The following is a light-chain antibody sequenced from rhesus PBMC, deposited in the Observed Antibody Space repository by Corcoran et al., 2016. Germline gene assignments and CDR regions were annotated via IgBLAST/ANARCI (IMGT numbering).Light chain of an antibody. CDR2: GAS. J-gene: IGKJ3*01. V-gene: IGKV3-31*02. Sequence: EIVMTQSPATLSLSPGETATISCRTSQSVSSYLAWSRQKPGQAPRLLIYGASSRAPVIPDRFSRSGDGTDYTVTISSLQPEDVATYYCQYGYGTPFTFGPGTKLDIK. CDR3: QYGYGTPFT. CDR1: QSVSSY.